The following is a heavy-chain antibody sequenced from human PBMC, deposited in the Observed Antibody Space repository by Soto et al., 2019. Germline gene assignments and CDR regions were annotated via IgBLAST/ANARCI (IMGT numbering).Heavy chain of an antibody. Sequence: QVQLQESGPGLVKPSQTLSLTCTVSGGSISSGGYYWSWIRQHPGKGLEWIGYVYYSGSTYYNPSLKSRVTISVDTAKNQFSLKLSSVTAADTAVYYCAREGGIVGATAADYWGQGTLVTVSS. CDR1: GGSISSGGYY. CDR3: AREGGIVGATAADY. CDR2: VYYSGST. D-gene: IGHD1-26*01. J-gene: IGHJ4*02. V-gene: IGHV4-31*03.